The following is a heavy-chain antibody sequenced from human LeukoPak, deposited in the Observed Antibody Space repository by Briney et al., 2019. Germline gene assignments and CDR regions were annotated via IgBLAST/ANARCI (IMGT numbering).Heavy chain of an antibody. D-gene: IGHD3-10*01. V-gene: IGHV1-2*02. CDR1: GYNFAHN. CDR2: INPKNGGT. CDR3: VVSIQADAIPAFDS. Sequence: GASVKVSCKASGYNFAHNIHWVRQAPGRGHEFMGWINPKNGGTKYAQNFQGRVTMTRDTSISTVYMELSSLRSDDTAVYYCVVSIQADAIPAFDSWGQGTLVTVSS. J-gene: IGHJ4*02.